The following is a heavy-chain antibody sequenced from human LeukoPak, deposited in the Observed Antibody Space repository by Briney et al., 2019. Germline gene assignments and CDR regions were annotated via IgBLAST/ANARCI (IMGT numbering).Heavy chain of an antibody. CDR2: INTNTGNP. Sequence: GASVNVSCKASGYTFITYAMNWVRQAPGQGLEWMGWINTNTGNPTYAQGFTGRFVFSLDTSVSTAYLQISSLKAEDTAVYYCARPSYDILTGDAFDIWGQGTMVTVSS. V-gene: IGHV7-4-1*02. CDR3: ARPSYDILTGDAFDI. J-gene: IGHJ3*02. D-gene: IGHD3-9*01. CDR1: GYTFITYA.